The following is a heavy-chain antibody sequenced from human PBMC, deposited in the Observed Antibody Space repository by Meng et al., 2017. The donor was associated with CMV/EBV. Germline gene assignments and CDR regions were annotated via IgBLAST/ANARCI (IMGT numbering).Heavy chain of an antibody. Sequence: QVQWHGSGPVLVRPSGTRSLTCIVSGCAISSSSYYWVWIRQPPGNGLEWIGSIYYSGSTYYNPSLKSRVTISVDTSKNQFSLKLSSVTAADTAVYYCARDPSLRWIDYWGQGTLVTVSS. D-gene: IGHD4-23*01. V-gene: IGHV4-39*07. CDR2: IYYSGST. CDR1: GCAISSSSYY. CDR3: ARDPSLRWIDY. J-gene: IGHJ4*02.